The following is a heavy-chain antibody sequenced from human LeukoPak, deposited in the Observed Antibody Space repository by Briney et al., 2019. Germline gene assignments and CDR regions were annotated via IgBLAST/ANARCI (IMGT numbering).Heavy chain of an antibody. Sequence: GGSLRLSCAASRFIFSSYNMNWVRQAPGKGLEWVSSISSSSSYIYYADSVKGRFTISRDNAKNSLYLQMNSLRAEDTAVYYCARVFSSGWSTGSDYWGQGTLVTVSS. CDR2: ISSSSSYI. V-gene: IGHV3-21*01. J-gene: IGHJ4*02. CDR1: RFIFSSYN. CDR3: ARVFSSGWSTGSDY. D-gene: IGHD6-19*01.